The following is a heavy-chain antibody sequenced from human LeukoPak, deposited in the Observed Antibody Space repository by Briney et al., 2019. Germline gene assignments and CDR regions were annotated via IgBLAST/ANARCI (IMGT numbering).Heavy chain of an antibody. CDR2: VESSGTT. CDR1: GGSVNSRSHY. CDR3: VRHQLIDWSPAVDY. J-gene: IGHJ4*02. D-gene: IGHD3-9*01. V-gene: IGHV4-39*01. Sequence: SETLSLTCTVSGGSVNSRSHYWGWIRQPPGKGLEWIGSVESSGTTYYNPSLKSRVTVSVDTSSNQFSLKLSSVTAADTALYYCVRHQLIDWSPAVDYWGQGTLVTVSS.